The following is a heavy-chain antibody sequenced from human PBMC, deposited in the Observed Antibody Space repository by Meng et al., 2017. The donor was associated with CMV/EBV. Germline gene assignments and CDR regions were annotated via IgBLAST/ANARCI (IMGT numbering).Heavy chain of an antibody. CDR2: IYYSGST. J-gene: IGHJ5*02. V-gene: IGHV4-59*01. CDR1: GGSISSYY. CDR3: ARRITSDRFDP. D-gene: IGHD3-10*01. Sequence: GSLRLSCTVSGGSISSYYWSWIRQPPGKGLEWIGYIYYSGSTNYNPSLKSRVTISVDTSKNQFSLKLSSVTAADTAVYYCARRITSDRFDPWGQGTLVTVSS.